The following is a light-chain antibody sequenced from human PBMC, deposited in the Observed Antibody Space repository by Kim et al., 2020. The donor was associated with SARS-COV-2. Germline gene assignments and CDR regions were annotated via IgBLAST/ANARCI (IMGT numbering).Light chain of an antibody. CDR2: QDS. J-gene: IGLJ2*01. V-gene: IGLV3-1*01. Sequence: SYELTQPPSVSVSQGQTASITCSGDKLGDKYACWYQQKPGQSPVLVIYQDSKRPSGIPERFSGSNSGNTATLTISGTQAMDEAVYYCQAWDSSTVVFGGGTQLTVL. CDR3: QAWDSSTVV. CDR1: KLGDKY.